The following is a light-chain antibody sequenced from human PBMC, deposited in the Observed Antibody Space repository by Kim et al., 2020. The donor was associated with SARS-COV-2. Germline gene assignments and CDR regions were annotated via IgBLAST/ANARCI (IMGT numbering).Light chain of an antibody. CDR1: QRGESGS. J-gene: IGKJ2*01. CDR3: QHYDSSGYT. V-gene: IGKV3-20*01. CDR2: GAS. Sequence: LSRGERASPACRASQRGESGSLAWFQQKPGQAPRLLRRGASNRATGIPDRFSGSGSETDFTLPISRLEPEDFAVYYCQHYDSSGYTFGQGTKLEI.